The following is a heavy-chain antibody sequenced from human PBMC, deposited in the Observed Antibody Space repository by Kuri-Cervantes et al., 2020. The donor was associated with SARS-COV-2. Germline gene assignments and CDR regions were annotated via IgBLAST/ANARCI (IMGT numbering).Heavy chain of an antibody. Sequence: SVKVSCKASGDTFSSYAISWVRQAPGQGLEWMGGIIPIFGTANYAQKFQGRVTITADESTSTAYMELSSLRSEDTAVYYCARVSGGSYYNYYYYYMDVWGKGTTVTVSS. J-gene: IGHJ6*03. CDR3: ARVSGGSYYNYYYYYMDV. CDR1: GDTFSSYA. CDR2: IIPIFGTA. D-gene: IGHD1-26*01. V-gene: IGHV1-69*13.